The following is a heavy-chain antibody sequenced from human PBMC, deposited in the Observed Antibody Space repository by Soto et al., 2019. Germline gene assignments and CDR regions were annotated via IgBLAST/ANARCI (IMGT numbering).Heavy chain of an antibody. V-gene: IGHV6-1*01. Sequence: SETLSLTCAISGDSVSSNSAAWTWIRQSPSRGLEWLGRTYYRSKWYNDYAPSVKSRITFNPDTSKNQFSLQLSSVTPEDAAVYFCARVERVNGMDFWAQGTTVTVYS. CDR3: ARVERVNGMDF. D-gene: IGHD2-21*01. J-gene: IGHJ6*02. CDR1: GDSVSSNSAA. CDR2: TYYRSKWYN.